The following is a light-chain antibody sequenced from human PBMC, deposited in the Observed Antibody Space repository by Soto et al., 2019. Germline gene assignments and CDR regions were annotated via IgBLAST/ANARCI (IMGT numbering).Light chain of an antibody. Sequence: QSALTQPASVSGSPGQSITFSCTGTSNDIGGYNYVSWYQQHPGKAPKLMIFDVSNRPSGVSYRFSGSKSGNTAPLTIAGLPAEDEAYYYCSSYTSSSALLFGGGTKLTVL. CDR1: SNDIGGYNY. CDR2: DVS. V-gene: IGLV2-14*01. J-gene: IGLJ2*01. CDR3: SSYTSSSALL.